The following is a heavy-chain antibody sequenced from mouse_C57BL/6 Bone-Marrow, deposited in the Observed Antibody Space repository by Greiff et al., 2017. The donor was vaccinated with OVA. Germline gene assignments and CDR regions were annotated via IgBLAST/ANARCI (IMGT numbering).Heavy chain of an antibody. V-gene: IGHV5-6*01. CDR3: ARRGWLLRGYYAMDY. Sequence: EVQLVESGGDLVKPGGSLKLSCAASGFTFSSYGMSWVRQTPDTRLEWVATISSGGSFTYYPDSVKGRFTIPRDNAKNTLYVQMSSLQSEDTAMYYCARRGWLLRGYYAMDYWGQGTSVTVSS. CDR1: GFTFSSYG. J-gene: IGHJ4*01. D-gene: IGHD2-3*01. CDR2: ISSGGSFT.